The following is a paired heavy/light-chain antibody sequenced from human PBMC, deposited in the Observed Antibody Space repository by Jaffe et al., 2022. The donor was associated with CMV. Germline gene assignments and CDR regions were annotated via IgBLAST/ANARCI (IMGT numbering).Heavy chain of an antibody. CDR2: ISAYNGNT. CDR1: GYTFTSYG. Sequence: QVQLVQSGAEVKKPGASVKVSCKASGYTFTSYGISWVRQAPGQGLEWMGWISAYNGNTNYAQKLQGRVTMTTDTSTSTAYMELRSLRSDDTAVYYCARDISGWYEGGAYYYYYYMDVWGKGTTVTVSS. CDR3: ARDISGWYEGGAYYYYYYMDV. V-gene: IGHV1-18*04. J-gene: IGHJ6*03. D-gene: IGHD6-19*01.
Light chain of an antibody. J-gene: IGLJ3*02. V-gene: IGLV2-11*01. Sequence: QSALTQPRSVSGSPGQSVTISCTGTSSDVGGYNYVSWYQQHPGKAPKLMIYDVSKRPSGVPDRFSGSKSGNTASLTISGLQAEDEADYYCCSYAGSPPFGGGTKLTVL. CDR2: DVS. CDR1: SSDVGGYNY. CDR3: CSYAGSPP.